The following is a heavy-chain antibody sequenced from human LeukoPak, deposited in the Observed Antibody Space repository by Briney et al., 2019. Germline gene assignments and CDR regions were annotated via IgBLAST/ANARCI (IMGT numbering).Heavy chain of an antibody. CDR1: GFTFSSYA. Sequence: GRSLRLSCAASGFTFSSYAMHWVRQAPGKGLKWVAVISYDGSNKYYADSVKGRFTISRDNSKNTLYLQMNSLRAEDTAVYYCARDLGDYGGYWGQGTLVTVSS. CDR2: ISYDGSNK. CDR3: ARDLGDYGGY. D-gene: IGHD4-17*01. J-gene: IGHJ4*02. V-gene: IGHV3-30-3*01.